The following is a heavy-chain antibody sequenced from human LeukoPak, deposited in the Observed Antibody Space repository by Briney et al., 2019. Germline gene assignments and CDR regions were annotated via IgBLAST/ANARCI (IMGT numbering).Heavy chain of an antibody. CDR3: ARGVLRSNWFDP. D-gene: IGHD3-3*01. Sequence: PSETLSLTCTVSGGSISSYYWSWIRQPPGKGLEWIGYIYYSGSTNYNPSLKSRVTISVDTSKNQFSLKLSSVTAADTAVYYCARGVLRSNWFDPWGQGTLVTVSS. V-gene: IGHV4-59*01. CDR1: GGSISSYY. J-gene: IGHJ5*02. CDR2: IYYSGST.